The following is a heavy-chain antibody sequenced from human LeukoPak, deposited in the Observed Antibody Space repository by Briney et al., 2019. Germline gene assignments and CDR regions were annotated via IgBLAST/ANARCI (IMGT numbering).Heavy chain of an antibody. D-gene: IGHD2-8*01. CDR1: GFTFSSYA. J-gene: IGHJ6*03. V-gene: IGHV3-23*01. CDR2: ISGSGGST. CDR3: ARLGQAKVNTNYYYYYMDV. Sequence: GGSLRLSCAASGFTFSSYAMSWVRQAPGKGLEWVSAISGSGGSTYYADSVKGRFTISRDNSKNTLYLQMNSLRAEDTAVYYCARLGQAKVNTNYYYYYMDVWGKGTTVTVSS.